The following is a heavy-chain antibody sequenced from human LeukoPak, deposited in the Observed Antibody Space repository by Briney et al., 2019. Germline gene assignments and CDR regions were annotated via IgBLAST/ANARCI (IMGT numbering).Heavy chain of an antibody. CDR1: GFTFDDYA. V-gene: IGHV3-9*01. CDR2: ISWNSGSI. CDR3: VKSSGSDYSGYYFDY. J-gene: IGHJ4*02. Sequence: GRSLRLSCAASGFTFDDYAMHWVRQAPGKGLEWVSGISWNSGSIGYADSVKGRFTISRDNAKNSLYLQMNSLRAEDTALYYCVKSSGSDYSGYYFDYWGQGTLVTVSS. D-gene: IGHD1-26*01.